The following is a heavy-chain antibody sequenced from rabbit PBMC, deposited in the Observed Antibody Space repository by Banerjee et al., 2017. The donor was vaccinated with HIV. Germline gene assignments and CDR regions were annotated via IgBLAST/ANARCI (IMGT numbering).Heavy chain of an antibody. CDR2: IYTIHNSA. Sequence: QSLEESGGGLVQPEGSLTLTCTASGFSFSYKYVMCWVRQAPGKGLEWIGSIYTIHNSAYYASWAKGRFTISKASSTAVTLQMTSLTAADTATYFCARTAYAGYGFNLWGPGTLVTVS. D-gene: IGHD7-1*01. V-gene: IGHV1S40*01. J-gene: IGHJ4*01. CDR1: GFSFSYKYV. CDR3: ARTAYAGYGFNL.